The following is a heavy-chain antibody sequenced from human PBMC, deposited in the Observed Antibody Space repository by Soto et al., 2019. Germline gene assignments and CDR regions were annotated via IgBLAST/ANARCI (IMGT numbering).Heavy chain of an antibody. V-gene: IGHV4-59*01. CDR1: GVSISSYY. CDR3: ARERRGYSYGYYYFEY. CDR2: IYYSGST. J-gene: IGHJ4*02. D-gene: IGHD5-18*01. Sequence: SETLSLTCTVSGVSISSYYWSWIRQPPGKGLEWIGYIYYSGSTNYNPSLKSRVTISVDTYKNQFSLKLSSVTAADTAVYYCARERRGYSYGYYYFEYWGQRTLVTVSS.